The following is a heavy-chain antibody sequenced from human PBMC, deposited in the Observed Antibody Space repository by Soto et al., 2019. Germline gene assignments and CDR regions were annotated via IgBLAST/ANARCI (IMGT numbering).Heavy chain of an antibody. CDR1: EFTVNSKY. D-gene: IGHD6-19*01. V-gene: IGHV3-66*01. CDR2: IYSGGTT. J-gene: IGHJ4*02. CDR3: ATSPGNGGWYSSFDY. Sequence: EVQLVESGGGLVQPGGSLRLSCAASEFTVNSKYMSWVRQAPGKGLEWVSVIYSGGTTYYADSVKGRFIISSDNSKNTLYLQMNGLRAEDTAVYYCATSPGNGGWYSSFDYWGQGTLVTVSS.